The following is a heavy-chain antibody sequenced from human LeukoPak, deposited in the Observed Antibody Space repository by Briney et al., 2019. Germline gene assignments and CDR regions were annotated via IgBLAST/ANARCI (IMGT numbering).Heavy chain of an antibody. CDR1: GGSFSGYY. D-gene: IGHD6-13*01. Sequence: KSSETLSLTCAVYGGSFSGYYWSWIRQPPGKGLEWIGEINHSGSTNYNPSLKSRVTISVDTSKNQFSLKLSSVTAADTAVYYCARGNSSRYYFDYWGQGTLVTVSS. J-gene: IGHJ4*02. CDR2: INHSGST. CDR3: ARGNSSRYYFDY. V-gene: IGHV4-34*01.